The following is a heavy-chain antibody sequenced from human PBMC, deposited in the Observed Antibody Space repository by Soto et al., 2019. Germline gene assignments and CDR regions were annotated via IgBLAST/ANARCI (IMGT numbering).Heavy chain of an antibody. J-gene: IGHJ5*02. CDR2: FSGRDATT. CDR1: GFTFRSYT. D-gene: IGHD1-26*01. Sequence: EVQLSESGGGLVQPGGSLRISCAASGFTFRSYTMSWVRQAPGKGLEWVSSFSGRDATTYYADSVKGRFTISRDNSKNTLYLQMNSLRAEDTALYFCVRTIVGATKGGWFDPWGQGALVTVSS. V-gene: IGHV3-23*01. CDR3: VRTIVGATKGGWFDP.